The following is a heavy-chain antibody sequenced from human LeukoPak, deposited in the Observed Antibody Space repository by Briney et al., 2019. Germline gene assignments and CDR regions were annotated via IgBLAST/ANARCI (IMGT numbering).Heavy chain of an antibody. D-gene: IGHD3-9*01. Sequence: QPGGSLRLSCAASGFTFSSYGMRWVRQAPGKGLEWVAFIRYDGSNKYYADSVKGRFTISRDNSKNTLYLQMNSLRAEDTAVYYCAKDRDDILTGCFDYWGQGTLVTVSS. CDR2: IRYDGSNK. CDR1: GFTFSSYG. J-gene: IGHJ4*02. V-gene: IGHV3-30*02. CDR3: AKDRDDILTGCFDY.